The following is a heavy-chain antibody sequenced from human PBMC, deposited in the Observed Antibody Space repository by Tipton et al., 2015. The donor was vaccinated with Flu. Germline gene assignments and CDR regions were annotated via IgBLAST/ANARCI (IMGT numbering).Heavy chain of an antibody. CDR1: GGSISSGSYY. Sequence: LRLCCTVSGGSISSGSYYWSWIRQPAGKGLEWIGRIYTTGSTNYNPSLKSRVTISADTSKNKFSLELRSVTAADTAVYYCARIYYYGSGDYYLDSWGQGTLVTVSS. V-gene: IGHV4-61*02. J-gene: IGHJ4*02. D-gene: IGHD3-10*01. CDR3: ARIYYYGSGDYYLDS. CDR2: IYTTGST.